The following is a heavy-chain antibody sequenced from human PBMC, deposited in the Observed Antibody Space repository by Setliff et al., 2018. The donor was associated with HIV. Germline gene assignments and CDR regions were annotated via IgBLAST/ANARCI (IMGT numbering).Heavy chain of an antibody. J-gene: IGHJ5*02. Sequence: SETLSLTCAVSAGSISSDNWWTWVRQSPGKGLEWVGEIYHSGSTNYNPSLKSRLNILVDTSKNQFSLKLSFVTAADTAVYYCARSQYYDTSGDPPSNWFDPWGQGTLVTVSS. CDR3: ARSQYYDTSGDPPSNWFDP. D-gene: IGHD3-22*01. CDR2: IYHSGST. V-gene: IGHV4-4*02. CDR1: AGSISSDNW.